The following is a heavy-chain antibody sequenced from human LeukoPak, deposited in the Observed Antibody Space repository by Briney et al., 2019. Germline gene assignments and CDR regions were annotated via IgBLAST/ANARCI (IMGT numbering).Heavy chain of an antibody. Sequence: GGSLRLSCAASGFTFSSYGMHWVRQAPGKGLEWVAFIRYDGSNEYYADSVKGRFTISRDNSKNTLYLQMNSLRAEDTAVYYCAKDGSRADDYYYMDVWGKGTTVTVSS. CDR1: GFTFSSYG. CDR2: IRYDGSNE. V-gene: IGHV3-30*02. CDR3: AKDGSRADDYYYMDV. J-gene: IGHJ6*03.